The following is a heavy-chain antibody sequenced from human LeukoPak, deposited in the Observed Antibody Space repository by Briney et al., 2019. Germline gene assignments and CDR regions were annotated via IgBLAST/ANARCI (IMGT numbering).Heavy chain of an antibody. Sequence: AGGSLRLSCAASGFTFSNAWMSWVRQAPGKGLEWVGRIKSKTDGRTTDYAAPVKGRFTISRDDSKNTPYLQMNSLKTEDTAVYYCTTGYDSSGYSYYFDYWGQGTLVTVSS. CDR1: GFTFSNAW. CDR3: TTGYDSSGYSYYFDY. J-gene: IGHJ4*02. CDR2: IKSKTDGRTT. V-gene: IGHV3-15*01. D-gene: IGHD3-22*01.